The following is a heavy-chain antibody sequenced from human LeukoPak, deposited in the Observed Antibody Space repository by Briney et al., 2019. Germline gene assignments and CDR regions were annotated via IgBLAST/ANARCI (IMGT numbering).Heavy chain of an antibody. D-gene: IGHD2-2*01. Sequence: ASVKVSCKASGYTFTSYDINWVRQATGQGLEWMGWMNPNSGNTGYAQKFQGRVTMTRNTPISTAYMELSSLRSEDTAVYYCARTGFCSTSCYYYYYYYIDVWGKGTTVTVSS. CDR1: GYTFTSYD. CDR2: MNPNSGNT. CDR3: ARTGFCSTSCYYYYYYYIDV. V-gene: IGHV1-8*01. J-gene: IGHJ6*03.